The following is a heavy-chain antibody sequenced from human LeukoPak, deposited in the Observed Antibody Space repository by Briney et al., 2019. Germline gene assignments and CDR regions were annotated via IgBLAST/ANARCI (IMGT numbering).Heavy chain of an antibody. CDR2: ISSTNSYI. D-gene: IGHD1-26*01. Sequence: GGSLRLSCAASEFSFSSFSMNWVRQAPGKGLEWVSSISSTNSYIYYADSVKGRFTISRDNAKNSLYLQMNSLKTEDTAVYYCTTDGVGVEGATYDNWGQGTLVSVSS. J-gene: IGHJ4*02. CDR3: TTDGVGVEGATYDN. V-gene: IGHV3-21*03. CDR1: EFSFSSFS.